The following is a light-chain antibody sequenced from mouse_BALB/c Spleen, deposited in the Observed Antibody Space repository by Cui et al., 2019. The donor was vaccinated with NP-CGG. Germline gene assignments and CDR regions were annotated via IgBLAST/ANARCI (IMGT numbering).Light chain of an antibody. V-gene: IGLV1*01. CDR1: TGAVTTSNY. Sequence: QAVVNQESALTTSHGETVTLTCRSSTGAVTTSNYANWVQEKPDHLFTGLIGGTNNRAPGVPARFSGSLIGDKAALTITGAQTEDEAIYFCALWYSNHWVFGGGTKLTVL. J-gene: IGLJ1*01. CDR2: GTN. CDR3: ALWYSNHWV.